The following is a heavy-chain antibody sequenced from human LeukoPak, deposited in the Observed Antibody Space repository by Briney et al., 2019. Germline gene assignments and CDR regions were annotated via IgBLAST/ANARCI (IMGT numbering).Heavy chain of an antibody. CDR1: GGSISSSSYY. Sequence: SSETLSLTCTVSGGSISSSSYYWGWIRQPPGKGLEWIGSMYYSGRTYYNPSLKSRVTISVDTSKNQFSLKLSSVTAADTAVYYCARAEMITFGGVIADFDYWGQGTLVTVSS. V-gene: IGHV4-39*07. CDR2: MYYSGRT. CDR3: ARAEMITFGGVIADFDY. D-gene: IGHD3-16*02. J-gene: IGHJ4*02.